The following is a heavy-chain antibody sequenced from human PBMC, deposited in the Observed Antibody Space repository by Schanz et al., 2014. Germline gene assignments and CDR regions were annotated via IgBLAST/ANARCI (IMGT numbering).Heavy chain of an antibody. D-gene: IGHD1-1*01. V-gene: IGHV3-13*01. J-gene: IGHJ4*02. Sequence: DVQLLESGGGVVQPGRSLRLSCAASGFTLSNSDMHWVRQGTGKGLEWVSTIGYLGDTYYPDSVKGRFTVSRDSGQNSLYLQMNSLRAGDTAVYYCARGTDWNLHYWGQGALVTVSS. CDR1: GFTLSNSD. CDR3: ARGTDWNLHY. CDR2: IGYLGDT.